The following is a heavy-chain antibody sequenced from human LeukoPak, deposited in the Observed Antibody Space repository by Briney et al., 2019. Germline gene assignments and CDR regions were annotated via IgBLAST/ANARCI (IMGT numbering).Heavy chain of an antibody. D-gene: IGHD1-26*01. J-gene: IGHJ4*02. CDR3: ARDRSGSYSRDY. V-gene: IGHV3-30*03. CDR1: GFTFRSYG. Sequence: PGGSLRLSCAASGFTFRSYGMHWVRQVPGKGLEWVAIISYDGSVKYYADSVKSRFTISRDSFNDTLYLQMNSLRPDDSAVYYCARDRSGSYSRDYWGQGTLVTVSS. CDR2: ISYDGSVK.